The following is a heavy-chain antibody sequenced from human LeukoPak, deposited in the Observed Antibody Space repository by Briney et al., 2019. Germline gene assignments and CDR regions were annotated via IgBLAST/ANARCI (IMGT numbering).Heavy chain of an antibody. CDR2: ISYDGSNK. D-gene: IGHD6-19*01. CDR3: ARDLAVANDEEYYFDY. J-gene: IGHJ4*02. CDR1: GFTFSSYA. V-gene: IGHV3-30-3*01. Sequence: PGRSLRLSCAASGFTFSSYAMHWVRQAPGKGLEWVAVISYDGSNKYYADSVKGRFTISRDNAKNSLYLQMDGLRADDTAVYYCARDLAVANDEEYYFDYWGQGTLVTVSS.